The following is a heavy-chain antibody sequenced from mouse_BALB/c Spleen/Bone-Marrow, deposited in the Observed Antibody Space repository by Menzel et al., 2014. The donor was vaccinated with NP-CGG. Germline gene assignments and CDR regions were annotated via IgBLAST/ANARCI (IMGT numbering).Heavy chain of an antibody. J-gene: IGHJ3*01. CDR2: INSGGSYT. D-gene: IGHD2-3*01. CDR3: ARRGLYDGSAWFAY. Sequence: EVKVVDSGGDLVKPGGSLKLSCAASGFTFSSYGMSWVRQTPDKRLEWVATINSGGSYTYYSDSVKGRFTISRDNAKNTLYLQMSSLKSEDTAMYYCARRGLYDGSAWFAYWGQGTLVTVSA. CDR1: GFTFSSYG. V-gene: IGHV5-6*02.